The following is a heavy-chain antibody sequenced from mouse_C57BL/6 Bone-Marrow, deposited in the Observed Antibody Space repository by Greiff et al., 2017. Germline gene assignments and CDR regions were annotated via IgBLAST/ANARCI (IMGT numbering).Heavy chain of an antibody. Sequence: EVKMVESGGDLVKPGGSLKLSCAASGFTFSSYGMSWVRQTPDKRLAWVATISSGGSYTYYPASVKGRFTISRDNAKNTLYLNMSSLKSEETSMYYCARNYYSSRYKAMDYWGQGTSVTVSS. V-gene: IGHV5-6*01. CDR3: ARNYYSSRYKAMDY. CDR1: GFTFSSYG. J-gene: IGHJ4*01. D-gene: IGHD1-1*01. CDR2: ISSGGSYT.